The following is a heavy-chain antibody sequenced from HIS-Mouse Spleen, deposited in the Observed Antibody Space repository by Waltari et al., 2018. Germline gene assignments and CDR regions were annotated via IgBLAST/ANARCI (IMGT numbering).Heavy chain of an antibody. J-gene: IGHJ6*02. CDR1: GFTFSSYW. CDR3: ASPKPYYYYGMDV. V-gene: IGHV3-74*01. CDR2: INSDGSST. Sequence: EVQLVESGGGLVQPGGSLRLSCAASGFTFSSYWMHWVRQAPGKGLVWVSRINSDGSSTSYADSVKGRFTISRDNAKNTLYLQMNSLRAEDTAVYYCASPKPYYYYGMDVWGQGTTVTVSS.